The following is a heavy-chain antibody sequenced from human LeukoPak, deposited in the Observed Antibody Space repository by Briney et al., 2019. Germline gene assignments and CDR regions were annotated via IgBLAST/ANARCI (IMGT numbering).Heavy chain of an antibody. CDR1: GYTFTTYL. D-gene: IGHD3-22*01. CDR3: ARDTGDSGYYYRPFDY. Sequence: ASVKVSCKASGYTFTTYLMTWVRQAPGQGLEWMGWISAYNGNTNYAQKLQGRVTMTTDTSTSTAYMELRSLRSDDTAVYYCARDTGDSGYYYRPFDYWGQGTLVTVSS. CDR2: ISAYNGNT. V-gene: IGHV1-18*01. J-gene: IGHJ4*02.